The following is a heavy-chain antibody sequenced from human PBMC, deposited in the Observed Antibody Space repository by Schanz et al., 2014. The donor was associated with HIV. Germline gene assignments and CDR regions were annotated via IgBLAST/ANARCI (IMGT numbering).Heavy chain of an antibody. V-gene: IGHV3-30-3*01. J-gene: IGHJ6*02. CDR3: ARRDYGDYYYYYGMDV. D-gene: IGHD4-17*01. CDR2: ISYDGSNQ. CDR1: GFTFSSYA. Sequence: GQLLESGGGLVQPGGSLRLSCAASGFTFSSYAMHWVRQAPGKGLEWVAVISYDGSNQYYADSVKGRFTISRDNSKNTLYLQMNSLRAEDTAVYYCARRDYGDYYYYYGMDVWGQGTLVTVSS.